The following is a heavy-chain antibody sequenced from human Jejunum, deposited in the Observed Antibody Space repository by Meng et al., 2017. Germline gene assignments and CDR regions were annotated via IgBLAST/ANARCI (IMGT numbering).Heavy chain of an antibody. CDR3: ARDARSYYVYGMDV. J-gene: IGHJ6*02. D-gene: IGHD3-16*01. V-gene: IGHV4-59*01. Sequence: SETLSLTCTVSGDSINRYYWTWIRQSPGKGLEWIGYIYHSGSTKYNPSLTSRVTLSTDASKNQFSLKLSSVTAADTAVYYCARDARSYYVYGMDVWGQGNKVTVSS. CDR2: IYHSGST. CDR1: GDSINRYY.